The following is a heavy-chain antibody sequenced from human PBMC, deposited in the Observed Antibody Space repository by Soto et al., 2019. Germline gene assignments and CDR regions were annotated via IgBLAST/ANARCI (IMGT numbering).Heavy chain of an antibody. CDR1: GGSISSSNW. J-gene: IGHJ4*02. V-gene: IGHV4-4*02. CDR2: IYHSGST. D-gene: IGHD3-16*02. Sequence: SETLSLTCAVSGGSISSSNWWSWVRQPPGKGLEWIGEIYHSGSTNYNPSLKSRVTISVDKSKNHFSLKLSSVTAADTAVYYCARDGYDYVWGSYRYNFDYWGQGTLVTVSS. CDR3: ARDGYDYVWGSYRYNFDY.